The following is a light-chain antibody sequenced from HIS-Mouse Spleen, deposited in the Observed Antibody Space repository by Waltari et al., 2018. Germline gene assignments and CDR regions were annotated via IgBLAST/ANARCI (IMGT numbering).Light chain of an antibody. CDR2: DVS. V-gene: IGLV2-14*03. CDR3: SSYTSSSTLV. J-gene: IGLJ2*01. Sequence: QSALTQPASVSGSPGQSITISCTGTSSDAGGSNYVSWYQQHPGKAPKLMIYDVSNRPSGVSNRFSGSKSGNTASLTISGLQAEDEADYYCSSYTSSSTLVFGGGTKLTVL. CDR1: SSDAGGSNY.